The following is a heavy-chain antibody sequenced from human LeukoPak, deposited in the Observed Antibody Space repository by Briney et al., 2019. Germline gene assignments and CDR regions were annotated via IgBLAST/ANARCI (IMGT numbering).Heavy chain of an antibody. CDR1: GVSITSGTYY. CDR3: ARASETAMVTL. Sequence: SETLSLTCTVSGVSITSGTYYWTWIRQPAGKGLEWIGRIYSTGRVNYNPSLKSRVTMLLDTSKNHISLKVTSVTAADTAIYFCARASETAMVTLWGQGTLVTVSS. V-gene: IGHV4-61*02. CDR2: IYSTGRV. J-gene: IGHJ4*02. D-gene: IGHD5-18*01.